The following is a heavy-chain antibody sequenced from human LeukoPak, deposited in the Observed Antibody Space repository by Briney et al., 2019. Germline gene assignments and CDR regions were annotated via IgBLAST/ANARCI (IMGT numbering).Heavy chain of an antibody. CDR2: INPNSGGT. D-gene: IGHD2-2*01. CDR3: AGRPFSKPKGFHTSCCHFDY. Sequence: ASVKVSCKASGYTFTGYYMHWVRQAPGQGLEWMGRINPNSGGTNYAQKFQGRVTMTRNTSISTAYMELSSLRSEDTAVYYCAGRPFSKPKGFHTSCCHFDYWGQGTLVTVSS. CDR1: GYTFTGYY. V-gene: IGHV1-2*06. J-gene: IGHJ4*02.